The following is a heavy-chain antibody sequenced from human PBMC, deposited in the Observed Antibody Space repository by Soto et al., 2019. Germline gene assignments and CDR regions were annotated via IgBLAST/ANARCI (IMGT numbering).Heavy chain of an antibody. CDR2: LYYTGTT. D-gene: IGHD2-2*01. V-gene: IGHV4-39*01. J-gene: IGHJ5*01. CDR1: GGSIGSSSYY. Sequence: SETLSLTCSVSGGSIGSSSYYFGWIRQPPGKGLEWIGSLYYTGTTYYNSSLKSRVTISADKSQNQFSLRLSSVTAADTAVYYCGAYSSRTYCYDWFDSWGQGTLVTVSS. CDR3: GAYSSRTYCYDWFDS.